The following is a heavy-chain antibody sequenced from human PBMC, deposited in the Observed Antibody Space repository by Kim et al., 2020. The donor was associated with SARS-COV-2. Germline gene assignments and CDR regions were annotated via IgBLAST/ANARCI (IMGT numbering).Heavy chain of an antibody. CDR3: ARKRGYFDY. CDR1: GFTFSSYG. CDR2: ISYDGSNK. D-gene: IGHD3-16*01. Sequence: GGSLRLSCAASGFTFSSYGMHWVRQAPGKGLEWVAVISYDGSNKYYADSVKGRFTISRDNSKKTLYLQMNSLRAEDTAVYYCARKRGYFDYWGQGTLVTVSS. J-gene: IGHJ4*02. V-gene: IGHV3-33*05.